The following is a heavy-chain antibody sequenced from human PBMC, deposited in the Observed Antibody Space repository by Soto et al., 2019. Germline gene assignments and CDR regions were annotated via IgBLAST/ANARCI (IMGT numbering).Heavy chain of an antibody. J-gene: IGHJ5*02. CDR3: ARDGLYCSGGSCYNWFDP. CDR2: IYYSGST. Sequence: PSETLSLTCTVSGGSISSYYWSWIRQPPGKGLEWIGYIYYSGSTNYNPSLKSRVTISVDTSKNQFSLKLSSVTAADTAVYYCARDGLYCSGGSCYNWFDPWGQGTLVTVSS. V-gene: IGHV4-59*01. CDR1: GGSISSYY. D-gene: IGHD2-15*01.